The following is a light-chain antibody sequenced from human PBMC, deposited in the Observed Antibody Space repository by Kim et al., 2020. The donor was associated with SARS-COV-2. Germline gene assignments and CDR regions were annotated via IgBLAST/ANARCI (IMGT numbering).Light chain of an antibody. V-gene: IGLV10-54*01. CDR2: RNN. CDR3: SAWDSSLSAWV. Sequence: QAGLTQPPSVSKGLRQTATLTCTGDSSNVGDQGAAWLQQHQGHPPKLLSYRNNNRPSGISERLSASRSGNTASLTITGLQPEDEADYYCSAWDSSLSAWVLGGGTKLTVL. J-gene: IGLJ3*02. CDR1: SSNVGDQG.